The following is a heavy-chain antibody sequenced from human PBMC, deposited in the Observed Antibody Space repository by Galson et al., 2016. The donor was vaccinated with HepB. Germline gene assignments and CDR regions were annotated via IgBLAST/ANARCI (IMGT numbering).Heavy chain of an antibody. CDR3: ARGGYYAPDY. D-gene: IGHD3-22*01. J-gene: IGHJ4*02. V-gene: IGHV1-18*01. Sequence: QSGAEVKRPGASVKVSCKASGYTFTSNSITWVRQAPGQGLEWMGWISNKNGNTNYAQKVQGRVTMTTETSTNTAYMELRSLRSDGTAVYYCARGGYYAPDYWGQGSLVIVSS. CDR2: ISNKNGNT. CDR1: GYTFTSNS.